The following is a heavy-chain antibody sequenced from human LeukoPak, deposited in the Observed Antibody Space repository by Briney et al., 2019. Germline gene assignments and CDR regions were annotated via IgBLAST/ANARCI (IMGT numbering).Heavy chain of an antibody. CDR2: INPNSGGT. V-gene: IGHV1-2*02. D-gene: IGHD2-15*01. CDR1: GYTFTGYY. J-gene: IGHJ6*03. Sequence: ASVKVSCKASGYTFTGYYMHWVRQAPGQGLEWMGWINPNSGGTNYAQKFQGRVTMTRDTSISTAYMELSRLRSDDTAVYYCARDLRYCSGGSCSPYYYMDVWGKGTTVTVSS. CDR3: ARDLRYCSGGSCSPYYYMDV.